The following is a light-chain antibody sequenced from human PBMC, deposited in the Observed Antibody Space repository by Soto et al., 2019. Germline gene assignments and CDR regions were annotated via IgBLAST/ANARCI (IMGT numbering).Light chain of an antibody. J-gene: IGLJ2*01. CDR1: SSDVGYYNY. CDR3: SSYAGSNNVL. CDR2: GVS. V-gene: IGLV2-8*01. Sequence: QSALTQPPSASGSPGQSVTISCTGTSSDVGYYNYVSWYQHHPGKAPKLMIYGVSKRPSGVPDRFFGSKSGNTAALTVSGLQAEDEADYYCSSYAGSNNVLFGGGTQLTVL.